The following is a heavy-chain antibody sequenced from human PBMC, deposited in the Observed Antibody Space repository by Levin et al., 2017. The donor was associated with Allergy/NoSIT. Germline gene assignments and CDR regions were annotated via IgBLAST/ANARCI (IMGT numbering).Heavy chain of an antibody. CDR1: GFTFSSYS. CDR3: ARATVTTSWFDP. CDR2: ISSSSSYI. V-gene: IGHV3-21*01. D-gene: IGHD4-11*01. Sequence: LSLTCAASGFTFSSYSMNWVRQAPGKGLEWVSSISSSSSYIYYADSVKGRFTISRDNAKNSLYLQMNSLRAEDTAVYYCARATVTTSWFDPWGQGTLVTVSS. J-gene: IGHJ5*02.